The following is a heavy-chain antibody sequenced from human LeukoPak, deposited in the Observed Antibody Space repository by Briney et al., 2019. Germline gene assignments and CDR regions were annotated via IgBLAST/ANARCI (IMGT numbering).Heavy chain of an antibody. Sequence: GGSLRLSCAASGFTFSSYAMNWVRQAPGKGLEWVSYISSSSTSILYADSVQGRFTISRDNAKNSLYLQMNSLRDEDTAGYCCTRDSGLIVGALNFDYWGQGTLVTVSS. CDR1: GFTFSSYA. D-gene: IGHD1-26*01. J-gene: IGHJ4*02. CDR2: ISSSSTSI. CDR3: TRDSGLIVGALNFDY. V-gene: IGHV3-48*02.